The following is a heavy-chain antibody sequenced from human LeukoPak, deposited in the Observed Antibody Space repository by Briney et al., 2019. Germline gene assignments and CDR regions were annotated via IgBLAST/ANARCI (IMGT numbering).Heavy chain of an antibody. CDR2: ISDDGVNK. V-gene: IGHV3-30-3*01. D-gene: IGHD2-2*01. Sequence: GGSLRLSCAASGINFITYALHWVRQAPGKGLEWVAVISDDGVNKYFAESVKGRFTISRDNSKNTLYLQMNSLRAEDTAVYYCARGTGYCSSTSCYPPNYWGQGTLVTVSS. CDR3: ARGTGYCSSTSCYPPNY. CDR1: GINFITYA. J-gene: IGHJ4*02.